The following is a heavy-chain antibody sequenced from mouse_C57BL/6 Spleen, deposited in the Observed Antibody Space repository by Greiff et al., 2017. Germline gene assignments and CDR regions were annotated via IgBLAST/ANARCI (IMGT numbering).Heavy chain of an antibody. D-gene: IGHD4-1*01. Sequence: EVHLVESGPGLVKPSQSLSLTCSVTGYSITSGYYWNWIRQFPGNKLEWIGYISYDGSNNYNPSLKNRIAITRDTSKNQFFLKLNSVTTEDTATYYCARATGTGYYFDYWGQGTTLTVSS. V-gene: IGHV3-6*01. CDR2: ISYDGSN. J-gene: IGHJ2*01. CDR3: ARATGTGYYFDY. CDR1: GYSITSGYY.